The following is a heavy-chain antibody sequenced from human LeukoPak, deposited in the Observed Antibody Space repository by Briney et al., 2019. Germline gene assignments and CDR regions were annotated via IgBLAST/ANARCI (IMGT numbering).Heavy chain of an antibody. Sequence: PGESLKISCKGSGYSFNNYWIGWVRQLPGKGLEWMGIIYPGDSDTRYSPSFQGQVTISADKSISTAYLQWSSLKASDTAMYYCARPYDSSGYYEGYWGQGTLVTVSS. J-gene: IGHJ4*02. CDR1: GYSFNNYW. CDR3: ARPYDSSGYYEGY. CDR2: IYPGDSDT. D-gene: IGHD3-22*01. V-gene: IGHV5-51*01.